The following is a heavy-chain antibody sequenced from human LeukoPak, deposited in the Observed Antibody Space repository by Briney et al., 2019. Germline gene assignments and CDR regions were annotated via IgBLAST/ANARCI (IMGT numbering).Heavy chain of an antibody. CDR2: ISSDESSE. D-gene: IGHD6-19*01. CDR1: GFPFSTYS. V-gene: IGHV3-30*04. CDR3: ARDRLAVASGWFDP. Sequence: PGGSLRLSCAASGFPFSTYSMHWVRQAPGKGLEWVAVISSDESSENYADSVEGRFTISRDNSKNTLYLQMNTLRAEDTAVYYCARDRLAVASGWFDPWGQGTLVTVSS. J-gene: IGHJ5*02.